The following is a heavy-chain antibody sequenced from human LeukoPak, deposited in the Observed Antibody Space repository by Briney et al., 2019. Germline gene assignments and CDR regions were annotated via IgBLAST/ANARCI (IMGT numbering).Heavy chain of an antibody. V-gene: IGHV3-23*01. CDR2: ISGSGGST. J-gene: IGHJ3*02. CDR1: GFTFSSYA. CDR3: AKXKVHQLPGXPDAFDI. Sequence: GSLXXXCAASGFTFSSYAMSWVRQAPGKGLEWVSAISGSGGSTYYADSVKGRFTISRDNSKNTLYLQMNSLRAEDTAEYYCAKXKVHQLPGXPDAFDIWGQGTMVTVSS. D-gene: IGHD2-2*01.